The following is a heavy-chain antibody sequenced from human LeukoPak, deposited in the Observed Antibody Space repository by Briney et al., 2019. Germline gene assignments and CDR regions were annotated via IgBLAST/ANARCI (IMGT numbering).Heavy chain of an antibody. Sequence: PGGSLRLSCTASGFTFSSYWMNWVRQAPGKGLEWVANIKQDGSEKYYVDSVKGRFTISRDNAKKSLYLQMNSLRADDTAVYYCARDRLSDSSGYDGNRAFDIWGQGTMVTVSS. CDR1: GFTFSSYW. D-gene: IGHD3-22*01. V-gene: IGHV3-7*01. CDR2: IKQDGSEK. CDR3: ARDRLSDSSGYDGNRAFDI. J-gene: IGHJ3*02.